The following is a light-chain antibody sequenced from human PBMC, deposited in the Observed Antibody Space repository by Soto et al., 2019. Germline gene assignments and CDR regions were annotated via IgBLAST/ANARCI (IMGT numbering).Light chain of an antibody. CDR3: CSYAGSYTLV. Sequence: QSALTQPRSVSGSPGQSVTISCTGTSSDVGGYNYVSWYQQRPGKAPKLMIYDVSKRPSGVPDRFSGSKSGSTASLTISGLQAEDEADYYCCSYAGSYTLVFGGGTKLTVL. J-gene: IGLJ2*01. CDR1: SSDVGGYNY. V-gene: IGLV2-11*01. CDR2: DVS.